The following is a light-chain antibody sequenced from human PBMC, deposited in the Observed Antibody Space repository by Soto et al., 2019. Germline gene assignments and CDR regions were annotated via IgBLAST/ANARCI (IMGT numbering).Light chain of an antibody. CDR1: ISDVGSYSY. V-gene: IGLV2-14*01. CDR2: GVT. Sequence: QSALTQPASVSGSPGQSITISCTGTISDVGSYSYVSWYQQHPGKAPHLMIYGVTIRPSGVSSRFSGSKSGNTASLTISGLEDDDEAYYCCSSFTSSSPLVFGGGTKLTVL. J-gene: IGLJ3*02. CDR3: SSFTSSSPLV.